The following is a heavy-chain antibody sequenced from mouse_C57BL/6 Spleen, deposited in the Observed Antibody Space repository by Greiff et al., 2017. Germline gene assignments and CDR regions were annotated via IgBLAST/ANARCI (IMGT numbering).Heavy chain of an antibody. CDR3: TGSDGWFDD. J-gene: IGHJ2*01. V-gene: IGHV1-5*01. D-gene: IGHD2-3*01. Sequence: VHVKQSGTVLARPGASVKMSCKTSGYTFTSYWMHWVKQRPGQGLEWIGAIYPGNGDTSYNQKFKGKAKLTAVTSASTAYMELSSLTDEDSAFYYCTGSDGWFDDWGQGPTLTVSS. CDR1: GYTFTSYW. CDR2: IYPGNGDT.